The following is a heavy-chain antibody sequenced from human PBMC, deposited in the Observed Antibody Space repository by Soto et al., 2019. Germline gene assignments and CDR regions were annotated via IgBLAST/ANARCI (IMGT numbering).Heavy chain of an antibody. J-gene: IGHJ4*02. CDR3: AKYTGTCFDY. CDR2: ISYDGSNK. CDR1: GFTFSSYG. V-gene: IGHV3-30*18. D-gene: IGHD2-8*02. Sequence: GGSLRLSCAASGFTFSSYGMHWVRQAPGKGLEWVAVISYDGSNKYYADSVKGRFTISRDNSKNTLYLQMNSLRAEDTAVYYCAKYTGTCFDYWGQGTLVTVSS.